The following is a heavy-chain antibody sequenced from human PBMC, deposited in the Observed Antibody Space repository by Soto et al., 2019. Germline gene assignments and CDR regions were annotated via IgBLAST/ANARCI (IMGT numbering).Heavy chain of an antibody. J-gene: IGHJ4*02. D-gene: IGHD6-6*01. Sequence: GGSLRLSCAASGFTFSSYGMHWVRQAPGKGLEWVAVISYDGSNKYYADSVKGRFTISRDNSKNTLYLQMNSLRAEDTAVYYCAKGMSSSSSFDYWGQGTLVTVSS. CDR2: ISYDGSNK. CDR3: AKGMSSSSSFDY. V-gene: IGHV3-30*18. CDR1: GFTFSSYG.